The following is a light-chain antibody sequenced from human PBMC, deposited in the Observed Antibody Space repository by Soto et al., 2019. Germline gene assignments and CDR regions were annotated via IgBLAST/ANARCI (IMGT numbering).Light chain of an antibody. V-gene: IGLV2-23*02. CDR1: SSDVGSHNL. J-gene: IGLJ7*01. CDR2: EVS. CDR3: CSYGGSRAV. Sequence: QSALTQPASVSGSPGQSITISCTGTSSDVGSHNLVSWYHQHPGQAPKLMISEVSKRPLGVSARFSASKSGNTASLTISWLQAEDEADYYCCSYGGSRAVFGGGTQLTVL.